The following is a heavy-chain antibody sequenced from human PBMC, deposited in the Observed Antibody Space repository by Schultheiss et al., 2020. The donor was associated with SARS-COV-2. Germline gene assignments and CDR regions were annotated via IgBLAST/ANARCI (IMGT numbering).Heavy chain of an antibody. CDR2: IIPIFGTA. CDR3: ASLARYDSSGYYYVGDDAFDI. Sequence: SVKVSCKASGGTFSSYAISWVRQAPGQGLEWMGGIIPIFGTANYAQKLQGRVTMTTDTSTSTAYMELSSLRSEDTAVYYCASLARYDSSGYYYVGDDAFDIWGQGTMVTVSS. V-gene: IGHV1-69*05. CDR1: GGTFSSYA. D-gene: IGHD3-22*01. J-gene: IGHJ3*02.